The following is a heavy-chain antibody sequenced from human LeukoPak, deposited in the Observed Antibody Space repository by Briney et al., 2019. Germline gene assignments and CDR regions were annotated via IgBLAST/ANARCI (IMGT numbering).Heavy chain of an antibody. CDR1: GFTFSSYA. Sequence: GGSLRLSCAASGFTFSSYAMSWVRQAPGKGLEWVSVISGSGGSTYYADSVKGRFTISRDNSKNTLYLQMNSLRAEDTAVYYCAKCPYYDSSGNDYWGQGTLVTVSS. D-gene: IGHD3-22*01. CDR2: ISGSGGST. V-gene: IGHV3-23*01. J-gene: IGHJ4*02. CDR3: AKCPYYDSSGNDY.